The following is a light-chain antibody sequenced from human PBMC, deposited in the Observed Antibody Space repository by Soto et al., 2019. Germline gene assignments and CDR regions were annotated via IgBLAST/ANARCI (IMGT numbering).Light chain of an antibody. Sequence: EIVMTQSPGTLSVSPGERATLSCRASQSITNNLAWYQQKVGQAPRLLIYGASTRATGILARFRGSGSGTEFTLTISSLESEDFAVYYCQQYNHWPPKMAFGQGTKVEIK. V-gene: IGKV3-15*01. CDR3: QQYNHWPPKMA. CDR2: GAS. CDR1: QSITNN. J-gene: IGKJ1*01.